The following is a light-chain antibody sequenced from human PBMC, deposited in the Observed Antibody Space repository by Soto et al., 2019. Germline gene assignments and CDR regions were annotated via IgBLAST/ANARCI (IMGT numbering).Light chain of an antibody. CDR1: SSDVGGYNF. CDR2: DVS. CDR3: CSYAGAYVV. Sequence: QSALTQPRSVSGSPGQSVTISCTGTSSDVGGYNFVSWYQQHPGKAPKLMIYDVSQRPSGVPDRFSGSKSGITASLTISGLQAEDEADYYCCSYAGAYVVFGGGTKLTVL. J-gene: IGLJ2*01. V-gene: IGLV2-11*01.